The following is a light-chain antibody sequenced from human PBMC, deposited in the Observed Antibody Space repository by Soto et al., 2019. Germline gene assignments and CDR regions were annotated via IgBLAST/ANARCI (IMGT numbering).Light chain of an antibody. V-gene: IGKV1-17*01. J-gene: IGKJ5*01. Sequence: TQMTQSPLSLCASVGEKIIITCRASRDVGSDVSWYQQKPGQAPKLVIYAASNLYTGVPSRFSGRRSGTEFTLTISSLQPEDFATYYCQQLNSFPITFGQGTRLEIK. CDR1: RDVGSD. CDR2: AAS. CDR3: QQLNSFPIT.